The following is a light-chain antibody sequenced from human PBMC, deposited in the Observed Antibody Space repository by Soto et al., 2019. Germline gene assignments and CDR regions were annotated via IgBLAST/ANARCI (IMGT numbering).Light chain of an antibody. J-gene: IGKJ4*02. V-gene: IGKV3-11*01. CDR1: QSVTSY. Sequence: EIVLTQSPATLSLSPGERATLSYRASQSVTSYLAWYQQKPGQAPRLLIYDASNRATDIPASFSGSRSGTDFTLTISSREPEDFAVYYCQQRSNWPPVTFGGGTKVEIK. CDR2: DAS. CDR3: QQRSNWPPVT.